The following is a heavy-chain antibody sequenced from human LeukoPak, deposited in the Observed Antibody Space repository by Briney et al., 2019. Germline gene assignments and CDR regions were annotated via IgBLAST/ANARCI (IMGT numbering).Heavy chain of an antibody. D-gene: IGHD6-19*01. CDR1: GVSFSGYY. CDR2: INHSGST. Sequence: SETLSLTCAVYGVSFSGYYWSWIRQPPGKGLEWIGEINHSGSTNYNPSLKSRVTISVDTSKNQFSPKLSSVTAADTAVYYCAAYSSGWYLRAFDIWGQGTMVTVSS. J-gene: IGHJ3*02. V-gene: IGHV4-34*01. CDR3: AAYSSGWYLRAFDI.